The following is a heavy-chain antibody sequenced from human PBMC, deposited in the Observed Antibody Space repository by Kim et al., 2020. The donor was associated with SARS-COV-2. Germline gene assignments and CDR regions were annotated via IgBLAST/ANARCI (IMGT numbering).Heavy chain of an antibody. CDR2: INHVGTT. CDR1: GESLSGYY. J-gene: IGHJ5*02. V-gene: IGHV4-34*01. Sequence: SETLSLTCTVYGESLSGYYWSWIRQPPGEGLEWIGEINHVGTTNYNASLGSRVTISIDTSENRFSLKLISVTAADTATYYCSRTSYSYGSRGWFDPWGRGTLAT. D-gene: IGHD5-18*01. CDR3: SRTSYSYGSRGWFDP.